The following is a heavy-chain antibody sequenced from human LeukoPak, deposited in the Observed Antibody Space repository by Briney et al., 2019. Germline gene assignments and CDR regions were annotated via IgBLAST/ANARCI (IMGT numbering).Heavy chain of an antibody. J-gene: IGHJ6*02. Sequence: PGGSLRLSCAASGCIFSNYWLTWFRQAPGRGREGVANIKEDGREKYYVDSVKGRFTISRDNARKSLYLQMNSLRPEDTAAYYCARVPNSSSWPKAAYFYYYGMDVWGHGTTVTVSS. CDR2: IKEDGREK. CDR3: ARVPNSSSWPKAAYFYYYGMDV. CDR1: GCIFSNYW. D-gene: IGHD2-2*01. V-gene: IGHV3-7*01.